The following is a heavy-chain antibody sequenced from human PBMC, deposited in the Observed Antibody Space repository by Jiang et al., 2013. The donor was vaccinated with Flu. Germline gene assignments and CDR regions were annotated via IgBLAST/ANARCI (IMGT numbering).Heavy chain of an antibody. D-gene: IGHD2-2*01. CDR3: ATFEGYCSSTSCYPSYAPVNYYGMDV. Sequence: SGAEVKKPGASVKISCKVSGYTFTDYYMHWVQQAPGKGLEWMGLVDPEDGETIYAEKFQGRVTITADTSTDTAYMELSSLRSEDTAVYYCATFEGYCSSTSCYPSYAPVNYYGMDVWGQGTTVTVSS. CDR1: GYTFTDYY. J-gene: IGHJ6*02. CDR2: VDPEDGET. V-gene: IGHV1-69-2*01.